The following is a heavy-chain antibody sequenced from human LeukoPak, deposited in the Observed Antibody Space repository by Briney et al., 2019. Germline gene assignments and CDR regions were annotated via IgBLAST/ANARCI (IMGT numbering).Heavy chain of an antibody. D-gene: IGHD4-17*01. J-gene: IGHJ3*02. V-gene: IGHV4-34*01. CDR3: ARGTLRLNAFDI. Sequence: KTSETLSLTCTVSGGSISSYYWSWIRQPPGKGLEWIGEINHSGSTNYNPSLKSRVTISVDTSKNQFSLKLSSVTAAGTAVYYCARGTLRLNAFDIWGQGTMVTVSS. CDR1: GGSISSYY. CDR2: INHSGST.